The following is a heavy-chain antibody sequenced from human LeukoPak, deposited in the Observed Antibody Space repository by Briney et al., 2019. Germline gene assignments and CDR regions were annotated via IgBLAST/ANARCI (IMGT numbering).Heavy chain of an antibody. J-gene: IGHJ4*02. V-gene: IGHV4-4*02. CDR2: ISPSGQT. CDR1: GGSIRSTNW. CDR3: SRESGAFCPFGY. D-gene: IGHD1-26*01. Sequence: PSETLSLTCGVSGGSIRSTNWWSWVRQPPGQGLEWIGEISPSGQTNFNPSLNGRVTMSLDESRNQLSLTLTSVTAADTAIYYCSRESGAFCPFGYWGQGTLLIVPP.